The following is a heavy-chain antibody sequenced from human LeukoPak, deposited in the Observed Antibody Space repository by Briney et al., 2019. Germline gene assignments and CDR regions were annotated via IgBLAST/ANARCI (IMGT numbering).Heavy chain of an antibody. D-gene: IGHD3-3*01. J-gene: IGHJ3*02. CDR2: INPSGGRT. Sequence: GASVKVSCKASGYGYTFTNYYIHWVRQAPGQGLEWMGVINPSGGRTNDAQKFQGRVTMTEDTSTDTAYMELSSLRSEDTAVYYCATGAFWSALWRNAFDIWGQGTMVTVSS. CDR3: ATGAFWSALWRNAFDI. V-gene: IGHV1-46*01. CDR1: GYGYTFTNYY.